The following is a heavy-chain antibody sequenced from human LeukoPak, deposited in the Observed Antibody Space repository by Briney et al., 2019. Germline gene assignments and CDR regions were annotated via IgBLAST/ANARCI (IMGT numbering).Heavy chain of an antibody. V-gene: IGHV3-11*04. CDR2: ISSSGSTI. J-gene: IGHJ4*02. CDR3: ARDSYYYGSGSYQYIPDY. D-gene: IGHD3-10*01. Sequence: PGGSLRLSCAASGFTFSDYYMSWIRQAPGKGLEWVSYISSSGSTIYYADSVKGRFTISRDNAKDSLYLQMNSLRDDDTAVYYCARDSYYYGSGSYQYIPDYWGQGTLVTVSS. CDR1: GFTFSDYY.